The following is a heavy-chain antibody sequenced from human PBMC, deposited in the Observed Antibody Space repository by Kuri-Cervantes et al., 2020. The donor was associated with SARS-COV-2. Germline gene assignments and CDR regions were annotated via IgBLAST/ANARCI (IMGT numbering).Heavy chain of an antibody. CDR2: IYTSGST. J-gene: IGHJ4*02. D-gene: IGHD3-3*01. CDR1: GGSISSGSYY. V-gene: IGHV4-61*02. Sequence: SETLSLTCTVSGGSISSGSYYWSWIRQPAGKGLEWIGRIYTSGSTNYNPSLKSRVTISVGRSKNQFSLKLRSVTAADTAVYYCATPFGVVPYWGRGTLVTVSS. CDR3: ATPFGVVPY.